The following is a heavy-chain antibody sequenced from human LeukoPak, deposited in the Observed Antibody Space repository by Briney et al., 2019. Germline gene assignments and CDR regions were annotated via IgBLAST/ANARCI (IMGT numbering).Heavy chain of an antibody. CDR1: GGTFSSHA. CDR2: IIPIFGST. CDR3: ARDPTAGGSGNFLDY. D-gene: IGHD3-10*01. V-gene: IGHV1-69*05. Sequence: SVKVSCKTSGGTFSSHAISWVRQAPGQGLEWMGRIIPIFGSTNYAQKFQGRVTITTDESTSTAYMELSSLRSEDTAVYYCARDPTAGGSGNFLDYWGQGTLVTVSS. J-gene: IGHJ4*02.